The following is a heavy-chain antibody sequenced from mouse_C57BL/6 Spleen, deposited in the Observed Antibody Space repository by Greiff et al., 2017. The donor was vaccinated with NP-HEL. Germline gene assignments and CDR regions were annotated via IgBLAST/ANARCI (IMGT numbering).Heavy chain of an antibody. D-gene: IGHD2-1*01. CDR1: GFTFSSYG. V-gene: IGHV5-6*01. CDR3: ASYGNYVNYAMDY. J-gene: IGHJ4*01. Sequence: EVMLVESGGDLVKPGGSLKLSCAASGFTFSSYGMSWVRQTPDRRLEWVATISSGGSYPYYPDSVKGRFTISRDNAKNTLYLQMSSLKSEDTAMYYCASYGNYVNYAMDYWGQGTSVTVSS. CDR2: ISSGGSYP.